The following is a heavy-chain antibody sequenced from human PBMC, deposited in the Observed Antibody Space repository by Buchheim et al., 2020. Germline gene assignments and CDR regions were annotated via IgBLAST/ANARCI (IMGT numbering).Heavy chain of an antibody. D-gene: IGHD2-15*01. CDR1: GGSISSGSFY. J-gene: IGHJ4*02. V-gene: IGHV4-61*02. CDR3: AREGGSCSGGSCYSYFDY. Sequence: QVQLQESGPGLVKPSQTLSLTCTVSGGSISSGSFYWSWIRQPAGKGLEWIGRVHSSGSTYYSPSLKSRVTISVDTSTNPFSLKLSSVAAADTAVYYCAREGGSCSGGSCYSYFDYWGQGTL. CDR2: VHSSGST.